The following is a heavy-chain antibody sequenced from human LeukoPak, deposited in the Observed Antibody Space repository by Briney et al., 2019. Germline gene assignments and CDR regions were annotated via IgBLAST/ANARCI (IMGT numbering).Heavy chain of an antibody. D-gene: IGHD3-22*01. Sequence: SETLSLTCAVYGGSFSGYYWNWIRQPPGKGLEWIGEINHSGSTNYNPSLKSRVTISVDTSKNQFSLKLSSVTAADTAVYYCARDLGQYYDTSDNWFDPWGQGTLVTVSS. CDR3: ARDLGQYYDTSDNWFDP. CDR1: GGSFSGYY. CDR2: INHSGST. V-gene: IGHV4-34*01. J-gene: IGHJ5*02.